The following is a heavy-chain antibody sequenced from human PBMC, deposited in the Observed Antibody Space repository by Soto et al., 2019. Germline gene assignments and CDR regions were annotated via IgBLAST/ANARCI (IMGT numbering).Heavy chain of an antibody. V-gene: IGHV3-7*03. Sequence: PGGSLRLSCAASGFTFSSYWMSWVRQAPGKGLEWVARINQGGSEKYYVDSVKGRFTISRDNAKNSLYLQMNSLRAEDTAVYYCARDYPGGSYYDYWGQGTLVTVSS. J-gene: IGHJ4*02. CDR3: ARDYPGGSYYDY. CDR1: GFTFSSYW. D-gene: IGHD1-26*01. CDR2: INQGGSEK.